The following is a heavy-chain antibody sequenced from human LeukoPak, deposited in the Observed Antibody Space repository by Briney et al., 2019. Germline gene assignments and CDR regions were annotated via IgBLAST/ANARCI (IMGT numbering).Heavy chain of an antibody. V-gene: IGHV3-74*01. J-gene: IGHJ4*02. CDR3: ARGGYSGSYYRFS. CDR1: GFTFSDSR. D-gene: IGHD6-25*01. Sequence: GGSLRLSCAVSGFTFSDSRMHWVRQAPGKGPEWLSRTSKDGSDTVYADSAKGRLTASRDNAKNTVYLELTNLRPDDTALYYCARGGYSGSYYRFSWGRGTLVTVAS. CDR2: TSKDGSDT.